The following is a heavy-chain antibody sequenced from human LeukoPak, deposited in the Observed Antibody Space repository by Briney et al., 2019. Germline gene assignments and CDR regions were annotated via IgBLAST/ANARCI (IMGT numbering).Heavy chain of an antibody. CDR1: GFTFSSYW. V-gene: IGHV3-7*01. CDR2: IKQDGSEK. CDR3: AREGANYYDSSGVIDAFDI. J-gene: IGHJ3*02. D-gene: IGHD3-22*01. Sequence: GGSLRLSCAASGFTFSSYWMSWVRQAPGKGLEWVANIKQDGSEKYYVDSVKGRFTISRDNAKNSLYLQMNSLRAEDTAVYYCAREGANYYDSSGVIDAFDIWGQGTMVTVSS.